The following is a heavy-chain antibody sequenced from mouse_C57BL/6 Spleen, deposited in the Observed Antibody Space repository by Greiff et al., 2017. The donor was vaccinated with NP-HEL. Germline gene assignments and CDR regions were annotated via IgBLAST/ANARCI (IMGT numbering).Heavy chain of an antibody. J-gene: IGHJ4*01. D-gene: IGHD1-1*01. CDR3: ARHYYGSSLYAMDY. CDR1: GYTFTSYW. V-gene: IGHV1-59*01. CDR2: IEPSDRYT. Sequence: QVQLQQPGAELVRPGTSVKLSRKASGYTFTSYWMHWVRQRPGQGLEWIGVIEPSDRYTNYNQKIKGQGTLTVDTSTSTAYMQLSSLTSQDSAVYYCARHYYGSSLYAMDYWGQGTSVTVSS.